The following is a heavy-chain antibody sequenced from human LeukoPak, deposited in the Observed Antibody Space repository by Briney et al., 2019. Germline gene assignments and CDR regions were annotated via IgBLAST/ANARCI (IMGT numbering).Heavy chain of an antibody. J-gene: IGHJ4*02. V-gene: IGHV3-11*01. CDR2: ISSSGSTI. CDR1: GFTFSDYY. Sequence: PGGSLRLSCEASGFTFSDYYMSWIRQAPGKGLEWVSYISSSGSTIYYADSVKGRFTISRDNAKNSLYLQMDSLRAEDTAIYYCARGLPATLLDYWGQGTLVTVSS. CDR3: ARGLPATLLDY. D-gene: IGHD2-2*01.